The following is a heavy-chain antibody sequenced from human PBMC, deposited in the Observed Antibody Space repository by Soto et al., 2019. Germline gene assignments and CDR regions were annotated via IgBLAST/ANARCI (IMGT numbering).Heavy chain of an antibody. CDR1: GYTFTSYA. CDR2: INAGNGNT. Sequence: QVQLVQSGAEVKKPGASVKVSCKASGYTFTSYAMHWVRQAPGQRLEWMGWINAGNGNTKYSQKFQGRVTITRDTSASTAYMELISLRSEDTAVYYCERSSGYYYVDYWGQGTLVTVSS. D-gene: IGHD3-22*01. CDR3: ERSSGYYYVDY. V-gene: IGHV1-3*01. J-gene: IGHJ4*02.